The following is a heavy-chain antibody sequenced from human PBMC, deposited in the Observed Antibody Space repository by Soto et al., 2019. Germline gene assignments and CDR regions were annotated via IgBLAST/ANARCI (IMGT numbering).Heavy chain of an antibody. CDR3: ARGGYCSSTSCSSRYYYMDV. Sequence: SVKVSCKASGGTFSSYTISWVRQAPGQGLEWMGRIIPILGIANYAQKFQGRVTITADKSTSTAYMELSSLRSEDTAVYYCARGGYCSSTSCSSRYYYMDVWGKGTTVTVSS. CDR1: GGTFSSYT. J-gene: IGHJ6*03. D-gene: IGHD2-2*01. CDR2: IIPILGIA. V-gene: IGHV1-69*02.